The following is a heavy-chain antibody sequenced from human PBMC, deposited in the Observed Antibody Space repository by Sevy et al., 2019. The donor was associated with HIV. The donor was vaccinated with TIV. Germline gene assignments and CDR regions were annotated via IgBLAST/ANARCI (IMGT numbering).Heavy chain of an antibody. CDR2: ISHDGSNK. Sequence: GGSLRLSCEASGFTFSNYDMHWVRQAPGKGLEWVASISHDGSNKYYADSVKGRFTISRDNSKHSLYLQMNSLRPEDKGVYYCAKDISGASSSWSFDYWGQGTLVTVSS. D-gene: IGHD6-19*01. J-gene: IGHJ4*02. V-gene: IGHV3-30*18. CDR3: AKDISGASSSWSFDY. CDR1: GFTFSNYD.